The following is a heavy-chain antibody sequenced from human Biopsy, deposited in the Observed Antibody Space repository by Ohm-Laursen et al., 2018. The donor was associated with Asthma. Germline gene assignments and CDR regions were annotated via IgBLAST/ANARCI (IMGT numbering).Heavy chain of an antibody. J-gene: IGHJ6*02. CDR3: ARAVDYSHYYGIDV. CDR2: ISVYNGNT. CDR1: GYTFNSAG. Sequence: AAVKVSCKASGYTFNSAGITWVRQAPGQGLEWMGWISVYNGNTKVAQKLQDRVTMITDTSTSTAYMELRSLRSDDTAAYFCARAVDYSHYYGIDVWGQGTTVTVS. V-gene: IGHV1-18*01. D-gene: IGHD3-10*01.